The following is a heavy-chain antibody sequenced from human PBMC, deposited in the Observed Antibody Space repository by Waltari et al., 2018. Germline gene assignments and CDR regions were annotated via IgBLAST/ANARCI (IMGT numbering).Heavy chain of an antibody. D-gene: IGHD6-6*01. CDR2: INHRGRT. V-gene: IGHV4-34*01. Sequence: QVQLQQWGAGLLKPSETLSLTCAVYGGSCSGYYWSWIRQPPGKGLEWLGGINHRGRTNYNPYLKSRVTITVATSKNQFTLKPSTVTAADTAVYSGASRSAAAHHKCFDRWGRGTLVTVSS. J-gene: IGHJ2*01. CDR3: ASRSAAAHHKCFDR. CDR1: GGSCSGYY.